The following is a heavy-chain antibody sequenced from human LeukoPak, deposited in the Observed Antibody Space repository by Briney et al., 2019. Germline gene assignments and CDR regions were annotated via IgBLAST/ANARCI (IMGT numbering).Heavy chain of an antibody. CDR2: INTDGSST. V-gene: IGHV3-74*01. J-gene: IGHJ3*02. Sequence: ETLSLTCTVSGYSISSGYYWMHWVRQAPGKGLVWVSRINTDGSSTSYADSVKGRFTISRDNAKNTLYLQMNSLRAEDTAVYYCARGYYDPSEDDAFDIWGQGTMVTVSS. D-gene: IGHD3-3*01. CDR1: GYSISSGYYW. CDR3: ARGYYDPSEDDAFDI.